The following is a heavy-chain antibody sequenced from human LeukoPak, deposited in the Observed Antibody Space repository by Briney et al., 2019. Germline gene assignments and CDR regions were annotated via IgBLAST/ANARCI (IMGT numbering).Heavy chain of an antibody. V-gene: IGHV5-51*01. J-gene: IGHJ4*02. CDR2: IYPHDSDT. CDR1: GYKFRNYW. D-gene: IGHD4-11*01. CDR3: ARRPVSARTTDPRYYFDY. Sequence: GDSLKISCQGSGYKFRNYWIAWVRQMPGKGLEWMGVIYPHDSDTRYSPSFQGQVTISADKSISTAYLRWGSLKASDTAMYYCARRPVSARTTDPRYYFDYWGQGSLVTVSS.